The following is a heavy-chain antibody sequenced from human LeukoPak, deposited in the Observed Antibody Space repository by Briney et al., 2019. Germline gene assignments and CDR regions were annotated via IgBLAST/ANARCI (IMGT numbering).Heavy chain of an antibody. D-gene: IGHD4-11*01. J-gene: IGHJ4*02. CDR2: IRYDGSNK. CDR1: GFTFSSYG. Sequence: RGSLRLSCAASGFTFSSYGMHWVRQAPGKGLEWGAFIRYDGSNKYYADSVKGRFTISRDNSKNTLYLQMNSLRAEDTAVYYCAKESYDYGNTTVPGSFDYWGQGTLVTGSS. CDR3: AKESYDYGNTTVPGSFDY. V-gene: IGHV3-30*02.